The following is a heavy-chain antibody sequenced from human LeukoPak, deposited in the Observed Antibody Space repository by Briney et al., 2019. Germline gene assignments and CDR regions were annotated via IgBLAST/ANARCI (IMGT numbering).Heavy chain of an antibody. CDR3: ARVYRVFGVVSGVVDP. CDR1: GYTFTSYG. J-gene: IGHJ5*02. CDR2: ISAYNGNT. Sequence: EASVKVSCKASGYTFTSYGISWVRQAPGQGLEWMGWISAYNGNTNYAQKLQGRVTMTTDTSTSTAYMELRSLRSDDTAVYYCARVYRVFGVVSGVVDPWGQGTLVTVSS. V-gene: IGHV1-18*01. D-gene: IGHD3-3*01.